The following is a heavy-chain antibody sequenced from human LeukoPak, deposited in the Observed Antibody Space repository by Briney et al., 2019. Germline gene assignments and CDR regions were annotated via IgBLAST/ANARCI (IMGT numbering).Heavy chain of an antibody. Sequence: SETLSLTCTVSGYSISSGYYWGWIRQPPGKGLEWIGSIYHSGSTYYNPSLKSRVTISVDTAKNQLSLKLSPVTAADTAVYYCARDGGNSYLYYWGQGTLVTVSS. D-gene: IGHD4-23*01. J-gene: IGHJ4*02. V-gene: IGHV4-38-2*02. CDR3: ARDGGNSYLYY. CDR2: IYHSGST. CDR1: GYSISSGYY.